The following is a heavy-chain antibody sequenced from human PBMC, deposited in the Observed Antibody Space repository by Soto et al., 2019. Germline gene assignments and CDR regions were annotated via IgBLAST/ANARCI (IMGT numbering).Heavy chain of an antibody. CDR3: ARDGGRLYRGDHYFDY. CDR1: GFIFSSYS. CDR2: ITSSNSYI. J-gene: IGHJ4*02. Sequence: GGSLRLSCVASGFIFSSYSMGWVRQAPGKGLEWVPLITSSNSYIFYGDSVKGRFTISRDNAQRSLFLQMNSLTTEDTAIYYCARDGGRLYRGDHYFDYWGLGTLVTVSS. V-gene: IGHV3-21*01. D-gene: IGHD3-10*01.